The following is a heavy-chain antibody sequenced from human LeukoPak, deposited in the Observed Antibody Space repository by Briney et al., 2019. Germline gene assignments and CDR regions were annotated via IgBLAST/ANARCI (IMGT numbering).Heavy chain of an antibody. V-gene: IGHV3-23*01. CDR1: GITLSNYG. CDR3: AKGRTMVRGVIMDYYGMDV. J-gene: IGHJ6*02. D-gene: IGHD3-10*01. Sequence: GGSLRLSCAVSGITLSNYGMSWVRQAPGKGLEWVAGISDSGGSTNYADSVKGRFTISRDNPKNTLYLQMNSLRAEDTAAYYCAKGRTMVRGVIMDYYGMDVWGQGTTDTVSS. CDR2: ISDSGGST.